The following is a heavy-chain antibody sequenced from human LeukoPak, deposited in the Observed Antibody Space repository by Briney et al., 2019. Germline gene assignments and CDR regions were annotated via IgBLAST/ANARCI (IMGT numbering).Heavy chain of an antibody. V-gene: IGHV4-38-2*01. CDR1: GYSISSGYY. J-gene: IGHJ6*03. Sequence: SETLSLTCAVSGYSISSGYYWGWIRQPPGKGLEWIGSIYHSGSTYYNPSLKSRFTISVDRSKNQFSLKLSSVTAADTTVYYCARVSDSYHYYYMDVWGKGNTVTVSS. CDR3: ARVSDSYHYYYMDV. CDR2: IYHSGST. D-gene: IGHD5/OR15-5a*01.